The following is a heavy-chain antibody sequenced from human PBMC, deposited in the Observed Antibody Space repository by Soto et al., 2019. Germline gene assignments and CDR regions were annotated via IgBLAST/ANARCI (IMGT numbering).Heavy chain of an antibody. V-gene: IGHV4-59*01. CDR3: ARLATAKDAFDI. Sequence: SETLSLTCAVYGGSFSGYYWSWIRQPPGKGLEWIGYINYSGSTNYNPSLKSRVTISVDTSKNQFSLKLSSVTAADTAVYYCARLATAKDAFDIWGQGTMVTVSS. D-gene: IGHD2-21*02. CDR2: INYSGST. CDR1: GGSFSGYY. J-gene: IGHJ3*02.